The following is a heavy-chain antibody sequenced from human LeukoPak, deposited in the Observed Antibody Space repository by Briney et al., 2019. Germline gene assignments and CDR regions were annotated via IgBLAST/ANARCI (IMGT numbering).Heavy chain of an antibody. CDR3: ARRRGRGYSYGFIGTIDY. D-gene: IGHD5-18*01. J-gene: IGHJ4*02. CDR2: ISSSGSTI. CDR1: GFTFSDYY. Sequence: PGGSLRLSCAASGFTFSDYYMSWIRQAPGKGLEWVSYISSSGSTIYYADSVKGRFTISRDNAKNPLYLQMNSLRAEDTAVYYCARRRGRGYSYGFIGTIDYWGQGTLVTVSS. V-gene: IGHV3-11*04.